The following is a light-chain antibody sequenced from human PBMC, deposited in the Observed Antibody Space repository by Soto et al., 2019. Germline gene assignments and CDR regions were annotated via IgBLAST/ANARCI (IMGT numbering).Light chain of an antibody. CDR2: DVS. J-gene: IGKJ5*01. CDR1: QDIRGA. Sequence: AIQVTQSPSSLSASVGDRDTITCRASQDIRGALAWNKQKPGKPPKLLFYDVSTLESGVPSRFSGSGSGTEFTLFFISLLPEDFGTYYCQQLNSYPITFGHGTRLEIK. CDR3: QQLNSYPIT. V-gene: IGKV1-13*02.